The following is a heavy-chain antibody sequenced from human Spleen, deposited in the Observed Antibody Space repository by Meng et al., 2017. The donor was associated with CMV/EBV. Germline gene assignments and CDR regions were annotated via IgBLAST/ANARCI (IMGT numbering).Heavy chain of an antibody. Sequence: CGASRLRVSDNYMYWVGQAPGRGLEWVSIIRTSGTTYYAEFVKGRFNVSRDKSENTLYHKMKNLRVEDTAVYYCAREFSTSTNYFDPWGQGTLVTVSS. D-gene: IGHD2/OR15-2a*01. V-gene: IGHV3-53*01. J-gene: IGHJ5*02. CDR2: IRTSGTT. CDR3: AREFSTSTNYFDP. CDR1: RLRVSDNY.